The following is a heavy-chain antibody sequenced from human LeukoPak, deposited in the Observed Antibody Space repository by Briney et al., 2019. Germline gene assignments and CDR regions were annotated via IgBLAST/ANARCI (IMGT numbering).Heavy chain of an antibody. D-gene: IGHD2-2*01. CDR3: ARPSWSYCSSTSCHRGFDY. Sequence: GGSLRLSCAASGFTFGDYAMHWVRQAPGKGLEWVSGISWNSDSIGYADSVKGRFTISRDNAKNSLYLQMNSLRAEDTAVYYCARPSWSYCSSTSCHRGFDYWGQGTLVTVSS. CDR1: GFTFGDYA. V-gene: IGHV3-9*01. CDR2: ISWNSDSI. J-gene: IGHJ4*02.